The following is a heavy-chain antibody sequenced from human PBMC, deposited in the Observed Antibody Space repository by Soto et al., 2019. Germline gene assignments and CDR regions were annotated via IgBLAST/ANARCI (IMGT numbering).Heavy chain of an antibody. CDR2: ISSSSSYT. D-gene: IGHD3-10*01. Sequence: GGSLRLSCAASGFTFSDYYMSWIRQAPGKGLEWVSYISSSSSYTNYADSVKGRFTISRDNAKNSLYLQMNSLRAEDTAVYYCARLTSPSSFGPWGQGTLVTVSS. CDR1: GFTFSDYY. J-gene: IGHJ4*02. CDR3: ARLTSPSSFGP. V-gene: IGHV3-11*06.